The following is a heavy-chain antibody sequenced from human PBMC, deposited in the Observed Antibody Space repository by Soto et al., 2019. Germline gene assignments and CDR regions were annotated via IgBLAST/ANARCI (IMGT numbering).Heavy chain of an antibody. CDR2: ISYDGSNK. CDR3: AKDVRSGYDQPDY. Sequence: GGSLRLSCAASGFTFSSYSMNWVRQAPGKGLEWVAVISYDGSNKYYADSVKGRFTISRDNSKNTLYLQMNSLRAEDTAVYYCAKDVRSGYDQPDYWGQGTLVTVSS. J-gene: IGHJ4*02. V-gene: IGHV3-30*18. D-gene: IGHD5-12*01. CDR1: GFTFSSYS.